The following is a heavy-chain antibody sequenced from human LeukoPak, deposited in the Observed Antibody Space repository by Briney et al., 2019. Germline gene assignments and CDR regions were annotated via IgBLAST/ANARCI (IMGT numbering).Heavy chain of an antibody. CDR2: INHSGST. J-gene: IGHJ4*02. Sequence: PSETLSLTCAVYGGSFSGYYWSWIRQPPGKGLEWIGEINHSGSTNYNPSLKSRVTISVDTSKNQYSLKLSSVTAADTAVYYCASSYSGYYRKAFDYWGQGTLVTVSS. V-gene: IGHV4-34*01. D-gene: IGHD3-22*01. CDR1: GGSFSGYY. CDR3: ASSYSGYYRKAFDY.